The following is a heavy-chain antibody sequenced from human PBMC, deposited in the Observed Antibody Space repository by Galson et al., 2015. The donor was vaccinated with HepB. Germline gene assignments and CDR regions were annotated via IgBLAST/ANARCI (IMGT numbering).Heavy chain of an antibody. V-gene: IGHV3-43*01. D-gene: IGHD4-17*01. Sequence: SLRLSCAASGFTFDDYTMHWVRQAPGKGLEWVSLITWDGGRTYYADSVKGRFTISSDNSKSSLYLQMNSLRSEDTALYYCAKPDYGDSFFDYWGQGTLVTVSS. CDR2: ITWDGGRT. CDR3: AKPDYGDSFFDY. J-gene: IGHJ4*02. CDR1: GFTFDDYT.